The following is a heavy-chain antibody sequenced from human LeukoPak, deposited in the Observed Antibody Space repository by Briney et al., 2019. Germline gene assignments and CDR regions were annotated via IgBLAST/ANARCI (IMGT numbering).Heavy chain of an antibody. CDR3: ARDRHYNWFDP. CDR2: IYYSGST. Sequence: SETLSLTCTVSGDSISSYYWSWIRQPPGKGLEWIGYIYYSGSTTYNPSLKSRVTISVDTSKNQFSLILSSVTAADTAVYYCARDRHYNWFDPWGQGTLVTVSS. CDR1: GDSISSYY. V-gene: IGHV4-59*01. J-gene: IGHJ5*02.